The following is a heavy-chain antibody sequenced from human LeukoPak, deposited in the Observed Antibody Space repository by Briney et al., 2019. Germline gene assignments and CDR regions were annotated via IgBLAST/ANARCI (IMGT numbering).Heavy chain of an antibody. CDR1: GFTFSDSG. CDR2: ISYDGRNK. J-gene: IGHJ4*02. Sequence: GGSLRLSCAASGFTFSDSGIHWVRQDPGKRLEWVAVISYDGRNKHYADSVKGRFTISRDNSKNTLYLQMNSLTAEDTAMYYCAKDAQVRGVINGFDYWGQGTLVTVSS. D-gene: IGHD3-10*01. CDR3: AKDAQVRGVINGFDY. V-gene: IGHV3-30*18.